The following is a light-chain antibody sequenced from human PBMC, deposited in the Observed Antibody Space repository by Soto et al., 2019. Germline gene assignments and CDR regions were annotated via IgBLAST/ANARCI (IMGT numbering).Light chain of an antibody. CDR2: DAY. CDR1: QSFRGL. J-gene: IGKJ5*01. Sequence: EVALTQSPVTLSLSPGERATLSCRASQSFRGLLAWYQQKPGQAPRLLIYDAYNRATGIPPRFSGSGSGTDFTLNISSLEPEDSAVYYCQQRHMWPITFGQGTRLEIK. CDR3: QQRHMWPIT. V-gene: IGKV3-11*01.